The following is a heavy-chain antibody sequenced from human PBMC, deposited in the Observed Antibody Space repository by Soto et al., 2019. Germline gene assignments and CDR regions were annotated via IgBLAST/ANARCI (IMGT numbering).Heavy chain of an antibody. CDR1: GGSFSGYY. J-gene: IGHJ6*03. V-gene: IGHV4-34*01. Sequence: PSETLSLTCAVYGGSFSGYYWSWIRQPPGKGLEWIGEINHSGSTNYNPSLKSRVTISVDTSKNQFSLKLSSVTAADTAVYYCARSWYYYYMDVWGKGTKVTVSS. CDR2: INHSGST. CDR3: ARSWYYYYMDV.